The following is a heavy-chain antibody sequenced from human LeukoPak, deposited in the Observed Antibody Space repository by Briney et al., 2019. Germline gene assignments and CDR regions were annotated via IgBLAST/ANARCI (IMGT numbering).Heavy chain of an antibody. J-gene: IGHJ4*02. CDR3: AREGVARGNDY. CDR2: RWYDGSNK. V-gene: IGHV3-33*01. Sequence: VQPGRSLRLSCAASGFTFSSYGMHWVRQAPGKGVEWVAVRWYDGSNKYYADSVKGRFTTSRDNSKNTLYLQQNSLRAEDTAVYYCAREGVARGNDYWGQATLVTVSS. D-gene: IGHD5-12*01. CDR1: GFTFSSYG.